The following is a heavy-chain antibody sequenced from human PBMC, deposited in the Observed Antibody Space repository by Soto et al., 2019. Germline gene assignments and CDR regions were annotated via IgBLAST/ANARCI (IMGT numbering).Heavy chain of an antibody. CDR3: ARGGSSGWYGFTLDWFDP. D-gene: IGHD6-19*01. Sequence: QVQLVQSGAEVKKPGSSVKVSCKASGGTFSSYAISWVRQAPGQGLEWMGGIIPIFGTANYAQKFQGRVTITADKSTSTAYMELSSLRSEDTAVYYCARGGSSGWYGFTLDWFDPWGQGTLVTVSS. CDR2: IIPIFGTA. CDR1: GGTFSSYA. J-gene: IGHJ5*02. V-gene: IGHV1-69*06.